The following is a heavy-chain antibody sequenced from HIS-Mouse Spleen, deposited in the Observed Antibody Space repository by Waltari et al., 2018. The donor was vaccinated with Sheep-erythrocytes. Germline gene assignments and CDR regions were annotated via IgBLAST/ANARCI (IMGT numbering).Heavy chain of an antibody. V-gene: IGHV3-9*01. CDR1: GFTFDDYA. D-gene: IGHD1-1*01. CDR2: IGWNSGSI. CDR3: AKDIGTGLSYGMDV. Sequence: EVQLVESGGGLVHPGRSLRLSCAASGFTFDDYAMHWVRQAPGKGLGWVSGIGWNSGSIGYADSVKGRFTISRDNAKNSLYLQMNSLRAEDTALYYCAKDIGTGLSYGMDVWGQGTTVTVSS. J-gene: IGHJ6*02.